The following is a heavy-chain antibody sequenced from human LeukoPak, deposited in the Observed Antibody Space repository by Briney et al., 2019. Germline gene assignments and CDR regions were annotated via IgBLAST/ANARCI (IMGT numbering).Heavy chain of an antibody. CDR2: IYYSGST. J-gene: IGHJ6*04. CDR1: GGSISSYY. D-gene: IGHD2-2*01. V-gene: IGHV4-59*01. Sequence: PSETLSLTCTVSGGSISSYYWSWIRQPPGKGLEWIGYIYYSGSTNYNPSLKSRVTISVGTSKNQFSLKLSSVTAADTAVYYCARAEYQLLYGMDVWGKGTTVTVSS. CDR3: ARAEYQLLYGMDV.